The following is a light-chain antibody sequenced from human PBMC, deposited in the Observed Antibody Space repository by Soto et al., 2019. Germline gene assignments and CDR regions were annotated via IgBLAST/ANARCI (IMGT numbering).Light chain of an antibody. Sequence: DIQITQSPSTLSASVGDRVTIACRASQSISSWLAWYQQKPGKAPKLLIYDASSLKSGVPSRFSGSGSGTEFTLTISNLQPDDVETYYCQQYHNYTRTFGQGTKVDIK. CDR1: QSISSW. CDR2: DAS. J-gene: IGKJ1*01. V-gene: IGKV1-5*01. CDR3: QQYHNYTRT.